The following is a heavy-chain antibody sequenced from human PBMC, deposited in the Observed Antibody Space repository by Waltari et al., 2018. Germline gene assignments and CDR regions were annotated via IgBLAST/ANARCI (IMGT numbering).Heavy chain of an antibody. CDR2: INPNSGGT. V-gene: IGHV1-2*06. Sequence: QVQLVQSGAEVKKPGASVKVSCKASGYTFTGYYMHWVRQAPGQGLEWMGRINPNSGGTNYAQKFQVRVPMTSDTSIITAYMELSRLRSDDTAVYYCARDRIAAAGNLYYYGMDVWGQGTTVTVSS. CDR1: GYTFTGYY. J-gene: IGHJ6*02. CDR3: ARDRIAAAGNLYYYGMDV. D-gene: IGHD6-13*01.